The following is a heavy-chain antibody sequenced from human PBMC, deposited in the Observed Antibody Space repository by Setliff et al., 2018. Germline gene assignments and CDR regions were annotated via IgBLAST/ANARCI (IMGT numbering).Heavy chain of an antibody. Sequence: ASVKVSCKASGYAFGSSGISWVRQAPGQGLEWMGWISAYNGYIVYAQKFQGRVTMTTDTSTTTAYMEVRSLRSDDTAVYYCARERKEIVVKPPAASLDYWGQGTQVTVSS. D-gene: IGHD2-2*01. CDR1: GYAFGSSG. J-gene: IGHJ4*02. CDR3: ARERKEIVVKPPAASLDY. V-gene: IGHV1-18*01. CDR2: ISAYNGYI.